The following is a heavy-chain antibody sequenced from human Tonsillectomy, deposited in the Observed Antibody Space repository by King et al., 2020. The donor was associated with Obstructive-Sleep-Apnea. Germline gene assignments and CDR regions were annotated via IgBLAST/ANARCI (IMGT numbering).Heavy chain of an antibody. V-gene: IGHV4-39*07. Sequence: QLQESGPGLVKPSETLSLTCTVSGGSISSGSYYWGWIRQPPGKGLEWIGSIYYSGRTYYNPSLKSRVTISVDTSKNQFSLKLSSVTAADTAVYYCARDLADYGSGSYYLTFHFDYWGQGTLVTVSS. D-gene: IGHD3-10*01. CDR2: IYYSGRT. J-gene: IGHJ4*02. CDR1: GGSISSGSYY. CDR3: ARDLADYGSGSYYLTFHFDY.